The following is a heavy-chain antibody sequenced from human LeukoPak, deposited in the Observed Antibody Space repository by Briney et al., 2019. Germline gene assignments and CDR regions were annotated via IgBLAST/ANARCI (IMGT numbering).Heavy chain of an antibody. J-gene: IGHJ1*01. CDR3: AKDPYSSGSYDFQH. Sequence: GGSLRLSCAASGFTFNSYAMSWVRQAPGKGLEWVSAISGSGGSTYYADSVKGRFTISRDNSKNTLYLQMNSLRAEDTAVYYCAKDPYSSGSYDFQHWGQGTLVTVSS. V-gene: IGHV3-23*01. D-gene: IGHD3-10*01. CDR2: ISGSGGST. CDR1: GFTFNSYA.